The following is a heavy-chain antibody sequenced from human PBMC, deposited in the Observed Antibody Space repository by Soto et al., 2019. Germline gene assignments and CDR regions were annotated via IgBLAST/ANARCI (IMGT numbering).Heavy chain of an antibody. D-gene: IGHD2-8*01. CDR3: ARDRSTYGGGGTGEVKENWFDP. Sequence: SETLSLTCSVSGGSISRYYWSWIRQPPGKGLEWIGYAYYSGDTGYNPSLKSRVTMAVDTSKSQVSLKLSSVTAADTAVYYCARDRSTYGGGGTGEVKENWFDPWGQGALVTVSS. V-gene: IGHV4-59*01. J-gene: IGHJ5*02. CDR1: GGSISRYY. CDR2: AYYSGDT.